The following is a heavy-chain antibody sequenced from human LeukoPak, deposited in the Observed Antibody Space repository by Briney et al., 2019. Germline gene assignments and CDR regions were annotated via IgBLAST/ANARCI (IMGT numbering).Heavy chain of an antibody. CDR3: ARDSMVRGVIIRVGY. D-gene: IGHD3-10*01. Sequence: GASVKVSCKASGYTFTGYYMHWVRQAPGQGLEWMGWINPNSGDTNYAQNFQGRVTMTRDTSISTAYMELSRLRSDDTAVYYCARDSMVRGVIIRVGYWGQGTLVTVSS. V-gene: IGHV1-2*02. J-gene: IGHJ4*02. CDR2: INPNSGDT. CDR1: GYTFTGYY.